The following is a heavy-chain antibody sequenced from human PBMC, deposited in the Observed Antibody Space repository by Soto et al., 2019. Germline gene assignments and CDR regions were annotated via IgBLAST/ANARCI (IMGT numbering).Heavy chain of an antibody. V-gene: IGHV3-33*01. D-gene: IGHD2-2*01. Sequence: PGGSLRLSCAPSGFTFSSYGMHWVRQAPGKGLEWVALIWFDGSDKYYVDSVKGRFTISRDNSKNTVHLQMNSLRVEDTAVYYCARLYCSSSSCHSVGAFDIRGQGTVVTVSS. CDR3: ARLYCSSSSCHSVGAFDI. CDR2: IWFDGSDK. J-gene: IGHJ3*02. CDR1: GFTFSSYG.